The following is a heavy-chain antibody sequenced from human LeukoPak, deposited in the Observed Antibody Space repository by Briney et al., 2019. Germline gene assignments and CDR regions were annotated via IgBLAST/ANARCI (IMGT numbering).Heavy chain of an antibody. Sequence: SETLSLTCTVSGGSISSYYWSWIRQPAGKGLEWIGRIYTNGSTNYNPSLKSRVTMSVDTSKNQISLKLSSVTAADTAVYYCARDALGGGLQLWTGNWFDPWGQGTLVTVSS. D-gene: IGHD5-18*01. CDR1: GGSISSYY. CDR2: IYTNGST. V-gene: IGHV4-4*07. J-gene: IGHJ5*02. CDR3: ARDALGGGLQLWTGNWFDP.